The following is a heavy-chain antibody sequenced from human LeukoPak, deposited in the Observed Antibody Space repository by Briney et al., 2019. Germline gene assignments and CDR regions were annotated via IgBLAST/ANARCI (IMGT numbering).Heavy chain of an antibody. D-gene: IGHD4-17*01. CDR2: ISSSSSSI. CDR3: ARAAMYGDYPSYNWFDP. CDR1: GFTFSNYG. J-gene: IGHJ5*02. Sequence: PGGSLRLSCAASGFTFSNYGMNWVRQAPGKELVWVSYISSSSSSIYYADSVKARFSISRDTAKNTLYLQMNSLRPEDTAMYYCARAAMYGDYPSYNWFDPWGQGTLVTVPS. V-gene: IGHV3-48*01.